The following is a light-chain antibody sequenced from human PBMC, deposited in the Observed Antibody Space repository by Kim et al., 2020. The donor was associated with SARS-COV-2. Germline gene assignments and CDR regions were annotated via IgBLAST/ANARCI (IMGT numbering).Light chain of an antibody. Sequence: SYELTQPPSVSVAPGKTATITCGGDNIGRKTVHWYQQKPGQAPIVVIYYDKDRPSGIPERFSGSSSGNTATLTISRVEAGDEADYYCQLWDSSTDHWVLGGGTQLTVL. CDR2: YDK. CDR1: NIGRKT. CDR3: QLWDSSTDHWV. J-gene: IGLJ3*02. V-gene: IGLV3-21*04.